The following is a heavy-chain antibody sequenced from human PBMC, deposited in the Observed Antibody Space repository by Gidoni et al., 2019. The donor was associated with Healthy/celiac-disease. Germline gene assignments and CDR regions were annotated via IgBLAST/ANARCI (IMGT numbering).Heavy chain of an antibody. D-gene: IGHD3-22*01. Sequence: QLQLQESGPGLVKPSETLSLTCTVSGGSISSSSYYWGWIRPPPGKGLEWIGSIYYSGSTYYNPSLKSRVTISVDTSKNQFSLKLSSVTAADTAVYYCARNHVCHDSSGYQPCYFDYWGQGTLVTVSS. CDR3: ARNHVCHDSSGYQPCYFDY. J-gene: IGHJ4*02. V-gene: IGHV4-39*01. CDR2: IYYSGST. CDR1: GGSISSSSYY.